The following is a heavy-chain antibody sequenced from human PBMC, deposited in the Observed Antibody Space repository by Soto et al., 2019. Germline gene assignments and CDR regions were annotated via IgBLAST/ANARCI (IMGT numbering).Heavy chain of an antibody. Sequence: QVQLVESGGGVVQPGRSLRLSCAASGFTFSSYGMHWVRQAPGKGLEWVAVIWYDGSNKYYADSVKGRFTISRDNSKNTLYLQMNSLRAEDTAVYYCARDSTIGGSSWYGEGGFDYWGQGTLVTVSS. CDR1: GFTFSSYG. V-gene: IGHV3-33*01. J-gene: IGHJ4*02. CDR2: IWYDGSNK. D-gene: IGHD6-13*01. CDR3: ARDSTIGGSSWYGEGGFDY.